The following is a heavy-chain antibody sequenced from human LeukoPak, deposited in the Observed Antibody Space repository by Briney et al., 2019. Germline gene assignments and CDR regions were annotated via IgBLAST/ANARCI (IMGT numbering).Heavy chain of an antibody. D-gene: IGHD4-17*01. CDR2: IYYSGNA. J-gene: IGHJ4*02. CDR3: ARAYGARPYYYFDY. CDR1: GGSISSNGYY. V-gene: IGHV4-39*01. Sequence: SEPLSFTCSFPGGSISSNGYYWGWIRQPPGKGLEWIGAIYYSGNAYYNPSLKSRVTISGDTSKNQFSLKVTSVTAADTAVYYCARAYGARPYYYFDYWGQGTLVTVSS.